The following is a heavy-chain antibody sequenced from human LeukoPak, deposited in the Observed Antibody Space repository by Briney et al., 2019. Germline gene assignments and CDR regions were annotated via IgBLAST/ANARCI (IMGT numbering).Heavy chain of an antibody. J-gene: IGHJ5*02. CDR2: ISVYNGNT. CDR1: GYTFISYG. V-gene: IGHV1-18*01. D-gene: IGHD3-10*01. CDR3: ARDAREVLLWFGEFSP. Sequence: ASVKVSCKTSGYTFISYGITWVRQAPGQGLEWMGWISVYNGNTNYAQKLQGRVTMTTDTSTSTAYMELRSLRSDDTAVYYCARDAREVLLWFGEFSPWGQGTLVTVSS.